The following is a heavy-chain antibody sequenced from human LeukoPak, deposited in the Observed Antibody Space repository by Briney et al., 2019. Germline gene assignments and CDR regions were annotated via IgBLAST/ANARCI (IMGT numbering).Heavy chain of an antibody. Sequence: GDSLKIACKASGYTFTSYWITWVRQMPGKGLEWMGIIYPSDSDTRYSPSFQGQVTISADKSISTAYLQWSSLRASDTAMYYCARHRLLTTALDYWGQGTLVTVSS. CDR3: ARHRLLTTALDY. CDR1: GYTFTSYW. V-gene: IGHV5-51*01. CDR2: IYPSDSDT. D-gene: IGHD4-17*01. J-gene: IGHJ4*02.